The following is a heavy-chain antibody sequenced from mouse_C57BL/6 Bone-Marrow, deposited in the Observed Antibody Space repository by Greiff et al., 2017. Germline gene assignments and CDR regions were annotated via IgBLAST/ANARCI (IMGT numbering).Heavy chain of an antibody. CDR1: GFTFSNYW. Sequence: EVQRVESGGGLVQPGGSMKLSCVASGFTFSNYWMNWVRQSPEKGLEWVAQIRLKSDNYATHYAESVKGRFTISRDDSKSSVYLQMNNLRAEDTGIYYCTVPFYGSLDYWGQGTTLTVSS. V-gene: IGHV6-3*01. CDR2: IRLKSDNYAT. J-gene: IGHJ2*01. CDR3: TVPFYGSLDY. D-gene: IGHD1-1*01.